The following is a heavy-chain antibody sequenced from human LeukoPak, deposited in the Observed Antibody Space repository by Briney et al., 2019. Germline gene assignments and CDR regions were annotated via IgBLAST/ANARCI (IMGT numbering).Heavy chain of an antibody. CDR3: ARDLGEMATIYFDL. CDR2: IIPIFGTA. Sequence: SVKVSCKASGYTFTRYYMHWVRQAPGQWLEWMGGIIPIFGTANYAQKFQGRVTITADESTSTAYMELSSLRSDDTAVYYCARDLGEMATIYFDLWGRGTLVTVSS. D-gene: IGHD5-24*01. CDR1: GYTFTRYY. V-gene: IGHV1-69*13. J-gene: IGHJ2*01.